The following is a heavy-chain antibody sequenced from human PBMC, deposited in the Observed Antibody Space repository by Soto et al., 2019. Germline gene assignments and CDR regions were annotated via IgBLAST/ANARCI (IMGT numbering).Heavy chain of an antibody. CDR3: ATVPELAFDI. J-gene: IGHJ3*02. D-gene: IGHD1-26*01. Sequence: EVQLVESGGGLVQPGGSLRLSCAASGFTFSSYEMNWVRQAPGKGLEWVSYISSSGSTIYYADSVKGRFTISRDNAKNSLYLQMNSLRAEDTAVYYCATVPELAFDIWGQGTMVTVSS. V-gene: IGHV3-48*03. CDR2: ISSSGSTI. CDR1: GFTFSSYE.